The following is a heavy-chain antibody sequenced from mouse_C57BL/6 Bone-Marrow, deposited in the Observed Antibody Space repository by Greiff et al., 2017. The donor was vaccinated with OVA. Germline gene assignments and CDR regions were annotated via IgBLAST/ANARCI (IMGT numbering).Heavy chain of an antibody. V-gene: IGHV5-15*01. CDR1: GFTFSDYG. D-gene: IGHD4-1*02. CDR3: ARRPTGRYFDV. CDR2: ISNLAYSI. J-gene: IGHJ1*03. Sequence: EVKLQESGGGLVQPGGSLKLSCAASGFTFSDYGMAWVRQAPRQGPEWVAFISNLAYSIYYAAPVTGRFTISRENAKNTLYLEMSSLRSEDTAVYYCARRPTGRYFDVWGTGTTVTVSS.